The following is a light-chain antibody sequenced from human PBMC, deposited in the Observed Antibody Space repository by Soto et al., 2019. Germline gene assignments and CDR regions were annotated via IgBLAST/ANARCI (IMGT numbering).Light chain of an antibody. V-gene: IGKV3D-11*02. CDR2: GAS. CDR3: QQRSNWPT. J-gene: IGKJ1*01. Sequence: EIVLPQSPGTLSLSPGESATLSCRARPSVSHNYLAWYQQNPGQAPRLLIYGASNRATGIPDRFSGSGPGTDFTLTISSLEPEDFAVYYRQQRSNWPTFGQGTKVDIK. CDR1: PSVSHNY.